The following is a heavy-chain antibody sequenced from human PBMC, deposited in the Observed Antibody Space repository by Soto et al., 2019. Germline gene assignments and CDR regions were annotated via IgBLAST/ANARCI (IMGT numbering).Heavy chain of an antibody. D-gene: IGHD1-26*01. CDR3: ASHPYSGSPTDAFDI. J-gene: IGHJ3*02. CDR1: GGSISSSSYY. Sequence: SETLSLTCTVSGGSISSSSYYWGWIRQPPGKGLEWIGSIYYSGITYYNPSLKSRVTISVDTSKNQFSLKLSSVTAADTAVYYCASHPYSGSPTDAFDIWGQGTMVTVSS. CDR2: IYYSGIT. V-gene: IGHV4-39*01.